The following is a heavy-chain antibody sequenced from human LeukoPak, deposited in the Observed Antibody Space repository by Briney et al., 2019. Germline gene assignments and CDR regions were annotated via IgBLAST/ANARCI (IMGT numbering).Heavy chain of an antibody. J-gene: IGHJ5*02. V-gene: IGHV1-18*01. Sequence: ASVKVSCKASGYSSSSSGINWVRQAPGHGLEWVGWISASNGNTDYAQNFQGRVTMTTDTSTSTAYMELKSLRSDDTAVYYCAREGGLAPWLVPGGWFDPWGQGTLVTVSS. D-gene: IGHD6-19*01. CDR1: GYSSSSSG. CDR2: ISASNGNT. CDR3: AREGGLAPWLVPGGWFDP.